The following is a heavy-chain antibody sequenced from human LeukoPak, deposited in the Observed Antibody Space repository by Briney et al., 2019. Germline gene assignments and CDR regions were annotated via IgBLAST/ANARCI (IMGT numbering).Heavy chain of an antibody. CDR3: AKPSIVVVVAAAFDY. D-gene: IGHD2-15*01. CDR2: ISYDGSNK. V-gene: IGHV3-30*18. J-gene: IGHJ4*02. Sequence: GGSLRLSCAASGFTFSSYGMHWVRQAPGKGLEWVAVISYDGSNKYYADSVKGRFTISRDNSKNTLYLQMNSLRAEDTAVYHCAKPSIVVVVAAAFDYWGQGTLVTVSS. CDR1: GFTFSSYG.